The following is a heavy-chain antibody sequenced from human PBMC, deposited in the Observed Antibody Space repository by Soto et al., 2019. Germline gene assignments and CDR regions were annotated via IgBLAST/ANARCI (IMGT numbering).Heavy chain of an antibody. J-gene: IGHJ4*02. V-gene: IGHV3-23*01. CDR1: GFTFSSYA. CDR2: ISGSGGST. D-gene: IGHD3-3*01. Sequence: PGGSLRLSCAASGFTFSSYAMSWVRQAPGKGLEWVSAISGSGGSTYYADSVKGRFTISRDNSKNTLYLQMNSLRAEDTAVYYCANSPYDFWSGIIPYYFDYWGQGTLVTVSP. CDR3: ANSPYDFWSGIIPYYFDY.